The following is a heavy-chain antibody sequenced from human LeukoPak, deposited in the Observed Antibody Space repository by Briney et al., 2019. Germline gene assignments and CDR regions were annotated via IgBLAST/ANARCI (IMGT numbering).Heavy chain of an antibody. Sequence: SETLSLTCTVSGGSISSYYWSWIRQTPGKGLEWIGYIYYSGGTKYNPSLKSRVTISVDTSKNQFSLKLSSVTAADTAVYYCARHVQDTAMVTPLYYFDYWGQGTLVTVSS. J-gene: IGHJ4*02. CDR1: GGSISSYY. D-gene: IGHD5-18*01. CDR3: ARHVQDTAMVTPLYYFDY. V-gene: IGHV4-59*08. CDR2: IYYSGGT.